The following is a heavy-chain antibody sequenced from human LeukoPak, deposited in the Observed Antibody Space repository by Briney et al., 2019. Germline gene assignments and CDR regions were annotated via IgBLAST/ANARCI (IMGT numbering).Heavy chain of an antibody. CDR1: GFIFSGYE. J-gene: IGHJ3*02. CDR2: ISSSGGSI. V-gene: IGHV3-48*03. D-gene: IGHD3-10*01. Sequence: GGSLRLPCAASGFIFSGYEMNWVRQAPGKGLEWVSYISSSGGSIYNADSVRGRFTISRNNGKNSLYLQMNSLRAEDTAVYYCARGRRLWFGETHDAFDMWGVGTMVTVSS. CDR3: ARGRRLWFGETHDAFDM.